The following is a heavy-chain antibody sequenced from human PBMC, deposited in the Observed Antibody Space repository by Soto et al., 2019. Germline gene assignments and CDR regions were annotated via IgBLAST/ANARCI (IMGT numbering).Heavy chain of an antibody. CDR1: GFTFDDYA. V-gene: IGHV3-9*01. D-gene: IGHD5-18*01. J-gene: IGHJ4*02. CDR2: ISWNSGNI. CDR3: VRSKGGYSYGTPFDY. Sequence: EVQLEESGGALVQPGRSLRLSCAASGFTFDDYAMHWVRQVLGKGLDWVSSISWNSGNIGYADSVKGRFTTSRDNAKNSLYLQMNSLRPEDTALYYCVRSKGGYSYGTPFDYWGQGTLVTVSS.